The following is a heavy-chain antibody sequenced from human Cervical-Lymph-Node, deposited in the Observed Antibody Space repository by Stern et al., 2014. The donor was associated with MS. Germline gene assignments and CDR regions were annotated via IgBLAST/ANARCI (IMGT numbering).Heavy chain of an antibody. CDR1: GFTFGRHS. Sequence: VQLLESGGGVVPPGRSLRLSCATSGFTFGRHSMHWVRQVPGKGLEWVAIISYDGSSQHYADSVKGRFTISRDNSNNTLYLQMNSLRIEDTAMYYCARPAAARYFDYWGQGSQVTVSS. V-gene: IGHV3-30-3*01. J-gene: IGHJ4*02. CDR2: ISYDGSSQ. CDR3: ARPAAARYFDY. D-gene: IGHD6-25*01.